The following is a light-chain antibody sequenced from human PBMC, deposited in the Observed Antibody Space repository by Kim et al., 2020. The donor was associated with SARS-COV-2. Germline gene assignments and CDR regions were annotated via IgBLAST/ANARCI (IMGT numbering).Light chain of an antibody. V-gene: IGLV1-47*01. CDR3: ASWDDSLSSWV. CDR2: KND. Sequence: GQRVTISCSGSNSNIASNYVSWHQQLPGMAPRLLIYKNDQRPSGVPDRFSGSKSGTSASLAISGLRSEDEADYYCASWDDSLSSWVFAGGTQLTVL. CDR1: NSNIASNY. J-gene: IGLJ2*01.